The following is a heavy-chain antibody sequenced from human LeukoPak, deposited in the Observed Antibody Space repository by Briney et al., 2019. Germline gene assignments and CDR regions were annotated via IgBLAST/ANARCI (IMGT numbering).Heavy chain of an antibody. J-gene: IGHJ4*02. CDR1: GYTFTSYG. CDR3: ARDTTGYSSSWYDY. V-gene: IGHV1-18*01. CDR2: ISAYNGNT. Sequence: GASVKVSCKASGYTFTSYGISWVRQAPGQGPEWMGWISAYNGNTNYAQKLQGRVTMTTDTSTSTAYMELRSLRSDDTAVYYCARDTTGYSSSWYDYWGQGTLVTVSS. D-gene: IGHD6-13*01.